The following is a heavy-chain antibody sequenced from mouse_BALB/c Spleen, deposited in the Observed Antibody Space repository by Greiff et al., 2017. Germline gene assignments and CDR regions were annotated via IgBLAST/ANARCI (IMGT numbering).Heavy chain of an antibody. Sequence: EVKLVESGGGLVKPGGSLKLSCAASGFTFSSYAMSWVRQTPEKRLEWVASISSGGSTYYPDSVKGRFTISRDNARNILYLQMSSLRSEDTAMYYCARGRGDYSFFDYWGQGTTLTVSS. J-gene: IGHJ2*01. CDR2: ISSGGST. V-gene: IGHV5-6-5*01. CDR3: ARGRGDYSFFDY. D-gene: IGHD1-1*01. CDR1: GFTFSSYA.